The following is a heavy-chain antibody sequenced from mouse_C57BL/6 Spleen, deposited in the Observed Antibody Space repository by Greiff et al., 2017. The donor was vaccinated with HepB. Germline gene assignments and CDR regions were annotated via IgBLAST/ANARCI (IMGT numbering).Heavy chain of an antibody. V-gene: IGHV5-9*01. CDR1: GFTFSSYT. CDR2: ISGGGGNT. CDR3: ARRDYYSNQYDFDY. Sequence: EVMLVESGGGLVKPGGSLKLSCAASGFTFSSYTMSWVRQTPEKRLEWVATISGGGGNTYYPDSVKGRFTISRDNAKNTLYLQMSSLRSEDTALYYCARRDYYSNQYDFDYWGQGTTLTVSS. D-gene: IGHD2-5*01. J-gene: IGHJ2*01.